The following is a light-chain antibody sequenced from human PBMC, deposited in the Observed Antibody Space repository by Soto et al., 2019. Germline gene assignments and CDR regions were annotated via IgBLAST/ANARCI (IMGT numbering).Light chain of an antibody. V-gene: IGLV2-14*03. CDR3: TSYRRGPLYV. Sequence: QSALTQPASVSGSPGQSITISCTVISADVGTSNFVSWYQHHPGKAPRLIIYDVTDRPSGVSNRFSGSKSVDTASLTISGLQAEDEADYYCTSYRRGPLYVFGTGTKVTVL. CDR1: SADVGTSNF. CDR2: DVT. J-gene: IGLJ1*01.